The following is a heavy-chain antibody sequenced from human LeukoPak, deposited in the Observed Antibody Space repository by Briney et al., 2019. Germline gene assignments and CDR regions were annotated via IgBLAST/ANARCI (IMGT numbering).Heavy chain of an antibody. CDR3: ARGVPWLLLRRFDY. CDR1: GGSISSSSYY. V-gene: IGHV4-39*07. J-gene: IGHJ4*02. CDR2: INHSGST. D-gene: IGHD3-22*01. Sequence: SETLTLTCTVSGGSISSSSYYWGWIRQPPGKGLEWIGEINHSGSTNYNPSLKSRVTISVDTSKNQFSLKLSSVTAADTAVYYCARGVPWLLLRRFDYWGQGTLVTVSS.